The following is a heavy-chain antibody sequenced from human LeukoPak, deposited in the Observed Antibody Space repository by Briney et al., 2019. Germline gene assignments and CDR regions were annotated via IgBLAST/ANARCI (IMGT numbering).Heavy chain of an antibody. D-gene: IGHD3-10*01. V-gene: IGHV4-59*01. CDR2: FYYSGST. CDR1: GGSISTYY. Sequence: PSETLSLTCTVPGGSISTYYWSWIRQPPGKGLEWIGYFYYSGSTNYNPSLKSRVTISVDTSKNQFSLNLISVTAADTAVYYCARDPAGGGALDLWGQGTMVTVSS. J-gene: IGHJ3*01. CDR3: ARDPAGGGALDL.